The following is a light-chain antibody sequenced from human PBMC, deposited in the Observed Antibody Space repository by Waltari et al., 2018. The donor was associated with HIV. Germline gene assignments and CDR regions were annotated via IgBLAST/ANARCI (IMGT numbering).Light chain of an antibody. V-gene: IGKV4-1*01. CDR1: QSLLSSSNNKKS. CDR2: GTS. J-gene: IGKJ2*01. CDR3: QQYYSSPYT. Sequence: DIVMTQSPDSLAVSLGERATINCKYSQSLLSSSNNKKSLAWYQQQPGQPPTLLIYGTSTRNSGVPDRFSGSGSGTDFTLTISSLQAEDVAVYYCQQYYSSPYTFGQGTKLGIK.